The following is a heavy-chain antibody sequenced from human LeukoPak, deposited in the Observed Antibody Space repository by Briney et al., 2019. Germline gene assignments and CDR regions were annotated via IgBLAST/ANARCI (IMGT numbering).Heavy chain of an antibody. CDR3: ARGSDYDYILSY. D-gene: IGHD5-12*01. CDR2: ISYDGSNK. Sequence: PGGSLRLSCAASGFTFSSYAMHWVRPAPGKGLEGVAVISYDGSNKYYADSVKGRFTISRDNSKNTLYLQMNSLRAEDTTVYYCARGSDYDYILSYWGQGTLVTVSS. CDR1: GFTFSSYA. J-gene: IGHJ4*02. V-gene: IGHV3-30*04.